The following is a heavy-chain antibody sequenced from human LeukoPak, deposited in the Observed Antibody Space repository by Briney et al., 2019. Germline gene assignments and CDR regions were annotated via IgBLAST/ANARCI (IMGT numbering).Heavy chain of an antibody. V-gene: IGHV4-39*01. CDR1: GGSISSSSYY. D-gene: IGHD1-26*01. Sequence: SETLSLTCTVSGGSISSSSYYWGWIRQPPGKGLEWIGSIYYSGSTYYNPSLKGRVTISVDTSKNQFSLKLSSVTAADTAVYYCAKTPTVGATVDAFDIWGQGTMVTVSS. CDR2: IYYSGST. CDR3: AKTPTVGATVDAFDI. J-gene: IGHJ3*02.